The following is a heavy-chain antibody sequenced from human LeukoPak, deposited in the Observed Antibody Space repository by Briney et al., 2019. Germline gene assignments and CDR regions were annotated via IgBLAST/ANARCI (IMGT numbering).Heavy chain of an antibody. V-gene: IGHV4-34*01. D-gene: IGHD6-13*01. CDR1: GGSFGDYY. CDR2: SNERRGT. J-gene: IGHJ5*02. Sequence: PSEILSLTCAVSGGSFGDYYWTWIRQPPGKGLEWLGESNERRGTNSNPSLKSRVTISLDTSKNQFSLRLSSVTAADTAVYYRARGLGLDSRIAERWFDPWGQGTLVTVSS. CDR3: ARGLGLDSRIAERWFDP.